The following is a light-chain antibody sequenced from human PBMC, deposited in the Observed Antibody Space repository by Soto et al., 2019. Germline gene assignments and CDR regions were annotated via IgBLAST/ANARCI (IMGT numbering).Light chain of an antibody. CDR3: QQYNNWPRT. Sequence: EVVMTQSPATLSVSPGERATLSCRASQSVRSNLAWYQQKPGQAPRLLIYDASTRATGIPARFSGSGSGTEFTLTISSLQSEDFAVYYCQQYNNWPRTFGQGTKVEI. V-gene: IGKV3-15*01. J-gene: IGKJ1*01. CDR1: QSVRSN. CDR2: DAS.